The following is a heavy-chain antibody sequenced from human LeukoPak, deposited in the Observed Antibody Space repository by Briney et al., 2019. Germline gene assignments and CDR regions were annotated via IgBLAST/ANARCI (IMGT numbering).Heavy chain of an antibody. V-gene: IGHV4-59*08. CDR2: IYYSGST. Sequence: AETLSLTCTVSGGSISSYYWSWIRQPPGKGLEWIGYIYYSGSTNYNPSLKSRVTISVDTSKNQFSLKLSSVTAADTAVYYCARHLSGSGWYPDYYGMDVWGQGTMVTVSS. CDR3: ARHLSGSGWYPDYYGMDV. D-gene: IGHD6-19*01. J-gene: IGHJ6*02. CDR1: GGSISSYY.